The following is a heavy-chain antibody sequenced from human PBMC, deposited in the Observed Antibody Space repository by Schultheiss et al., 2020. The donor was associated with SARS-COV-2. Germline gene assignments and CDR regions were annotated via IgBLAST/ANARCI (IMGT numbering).Heavy chain of an antibody. D-gene: IGHD4-17*01. Sequence: GGSLRLSCAASGFTFRCYAMTWVRQALGNGLQWVSAITGNGASTFYADSVKGRFTISRDNSKNTLYLQMNSLRAEDTAVYFCAKDPPDYGDVSLYYFDYWGQGTIVNVAS. J-gene: IGHJ4*02. CDR2: ITGNGAST. CDR1: GFTFRCYA. CDR3: AKDPPDYGDVSLYYFDY. V-gene: IGHV3-23*01.